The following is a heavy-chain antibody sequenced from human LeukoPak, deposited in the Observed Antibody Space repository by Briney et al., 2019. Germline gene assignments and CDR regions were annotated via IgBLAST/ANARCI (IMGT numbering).Heavy chain of an antibody. J-gene: IGHJ6*03. CDR3: ARGAEVVPATNYYYYYMDV. V-gene: IGHV4-59*01. CDR2: IYFSGST. D-gene: IGHD2-2*01. CDR1: AGSISSYY. Sequence: SETLSLTCTVSAGSISSYYWSWIRQPPGKGLEWIGYIYFSGSTNSNPSLKSRVTISVDTSKNQFSLKLSSVTAADTAVYYCARGAEVVPATNYYYYYMDVWGKGTTVTVSS.